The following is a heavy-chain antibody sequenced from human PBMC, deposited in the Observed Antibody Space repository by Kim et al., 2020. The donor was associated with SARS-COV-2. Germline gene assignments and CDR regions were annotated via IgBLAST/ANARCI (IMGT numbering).Heavy chain of an antibody. J-gene: IGHJ6*03. CDR3: AKDRVWDYYYMDV. Sequence: YADSVKGRFTISRDNSKNTLYLQMNSLRAEDTAVYYCAKDRVWDYYYMDVWGKGTTVTVSS. V-gene: IGHV3-30*02. D-gene: IGHD6-13*01.